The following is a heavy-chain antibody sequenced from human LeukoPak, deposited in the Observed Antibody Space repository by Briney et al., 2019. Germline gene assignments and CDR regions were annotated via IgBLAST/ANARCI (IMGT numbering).Heavy chain of an antibody. CDR3: ARVHSTLYSSSWYDY. D-gene: IGHD6-13*01. CDR1: GFTFSSYS. J-gene: IGHJ4*02. CDR2: ISSSSSYI. Sequence: PGGSLRLSCAASGFTFSSYSMNWVRQAPGKGLEWVSSISSSSSYIYYADSVKGRFTISRDNAKNSLYLQMNSLRAEDTAVYYCARVHSTLYSSSWYDYWGQGTLVTVSS. V-gene: IGHV3-21*01.